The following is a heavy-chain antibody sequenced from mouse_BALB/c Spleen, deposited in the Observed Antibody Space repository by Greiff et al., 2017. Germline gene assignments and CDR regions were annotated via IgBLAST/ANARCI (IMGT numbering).Heavy chain of an antibody. D-gene: IGHD4-1*01. Sequence: VQLQQSGAELVKPGASVKLSCKASGYTFTSYWMHWVKQRPGQGLEWIGEINPSNGRTNYNEKFKSKATLTVDKSSSTAYMQLSSLTSEDSAVYYCARSGGAFDYWGQGTTLTVSS. CDR1: GYTFTSYW. CDR3: ARSGGAFDY. V-gene: IGHV1S81*02. CDR2: INPSNGRT. J-gene: IGHJ2*01.